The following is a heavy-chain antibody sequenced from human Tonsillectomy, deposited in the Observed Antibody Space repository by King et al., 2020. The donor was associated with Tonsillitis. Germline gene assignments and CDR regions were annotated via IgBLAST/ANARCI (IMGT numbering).Heavy chain of an antibody. D-gene: IGHD1-26*01. J-gene: IGHJ4*02. V-gene: IGHV3-23*04. Sequence: DVQLVESGGGLVQPGGSLRLSCAASGFTFSNYAMCWVRQAPGKGLEWVSFISGYGGDTYYADSVQGRFIISRDNSKKTLYLQMNSLRAEDTAVYYCAKDRGGSAGGFDYWGQGTLVTVSS. CDR2: ISGYGGDT. CDR1: GFTFSNYA. CDR3: AKDRGGSAGGFDY.